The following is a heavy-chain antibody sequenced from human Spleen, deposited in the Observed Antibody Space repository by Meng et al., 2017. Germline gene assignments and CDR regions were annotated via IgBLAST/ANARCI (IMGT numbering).Heavy chain of an antibody. Sequence: QGQWVESGGGGFRPGGSLRLSCAPSGSTFSHYGMHWVRQAPGKGLEWVAVIWYDGSREYYADSVKGRFTISRDNSKNTLYLQMNSLRADDTAVYYCARESGGYGGYFDFWGQGTLVTVSS. J-gene: IGHJ4*02. V-gene: IGHV3-33*01. CDR3: ARESGGYGGYFDF. D-gene: IGHD4-23*01. CDR1: GSTFSHYG. CDR2: IWYDGSRE.